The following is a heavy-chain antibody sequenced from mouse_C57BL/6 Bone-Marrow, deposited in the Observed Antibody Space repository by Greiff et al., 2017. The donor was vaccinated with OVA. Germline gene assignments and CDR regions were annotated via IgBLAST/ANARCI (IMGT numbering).Heavy chain of an antibody. V-gene: IGHV5-9-1*02. D-gene: IGHD1-1*01. CDR1: GFTFSSYA. J-gene: IGHJ1*03. CDR2: ISSGGDYI. CDR3: TRDNYGSRDWYLDV. Sequence: EVQVVESGEGLVKPGGSLKLSCAASGFTFSSYAMSWVRQTPEQRLEWVAYISSGGDYIYYADTVKGRFTISRDNARNTLYLQMSSLKSEDTAMYYCTRDNYGSRDWYLDVWGTGTTVTVSS.